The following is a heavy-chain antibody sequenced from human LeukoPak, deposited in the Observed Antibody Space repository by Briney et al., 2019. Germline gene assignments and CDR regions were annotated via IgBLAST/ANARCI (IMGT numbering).Heavy chain of an antibody. CDR1: GGSFSGYY. J-gene: IGHJ6*02. V-gene: IGHV4-34*09. CDR3: ARFRSNHYYYYGMDV. CDR2: INHSGST. Sequence: PSETLSLTCAVYGGSFSGYYWSWIRQPPGKGLEWIGEINHSGSTNYNPSLKSRVTISVDTSKNQFSLKLSSVTAADTAVYYCARFRSNHYYYYGMDVWGQGTTVTVSS.